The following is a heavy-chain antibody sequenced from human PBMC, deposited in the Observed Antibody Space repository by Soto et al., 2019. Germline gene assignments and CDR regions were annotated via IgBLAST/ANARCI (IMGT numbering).Heavy chain of an antibody. Sequence: SETLSLTCTVSGGSISSYYRSWIRQPPGKGLEWIGYIYYSGSTNYNPSLKSRVTISVDTSKNQFSLKLSSVTAADTAVYYCARLSTGAFDIWGQGTMVTVSS. CDR3: ARLSTGAFDI. J-gene: IGHJ3*02. V-gene: IGHV4-59*01. CDR1: GGSISSYY. CDR2: IYYSGST. D-gene: IGHD4-17*01.